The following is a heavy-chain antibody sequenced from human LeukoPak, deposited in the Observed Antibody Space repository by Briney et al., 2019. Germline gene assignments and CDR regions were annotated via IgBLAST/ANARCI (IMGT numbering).Heavy chain of an antibody. J-gene: IGHJ6*03. CDR3: AKDSSKNYYYYYMDV. Sequence: PGGSLRLSCAASGFTVSSNYMSWVRQAPGKGLEWVSVIYSGGSTYYADSVKGRFTISRDNSKNTLYLQMNSLRAEDTAVYYCAKDSSKNYYYYYMDVWGKGTTVTVSS. V-gene: IGHV3-66*01. CDR1: GFTVSSNY. CDR2: IYSGGST.